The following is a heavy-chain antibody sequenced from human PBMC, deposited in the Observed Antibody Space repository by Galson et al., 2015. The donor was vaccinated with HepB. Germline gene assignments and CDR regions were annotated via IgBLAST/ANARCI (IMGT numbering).Heavy chain of an antibody. CDR1: GGTFSSYT. CDR3: ARDEGGAAAERWFDP. V-gene: IGHV1-69*04. CDR2: IIPILGIA. D-gene: IGHD6-13*01. J-gene: IGHJ5*02. Sequence: SVKVSCKASGGTFSSYTISWVRQAPGQGLEWMGRIIPILGIANYAQKFQGRVTITADKSTSTAYMELSSLRSEDTAVYYCARDEGGAAAERWFDPWGQGTLVTVSS.